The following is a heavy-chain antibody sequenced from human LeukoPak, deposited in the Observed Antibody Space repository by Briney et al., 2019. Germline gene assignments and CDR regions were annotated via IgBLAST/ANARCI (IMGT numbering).Heavy chain of an antibody. J-gene: IGHJ5*02. CDR3: ARDLVAVVVGNWFDP. D-gene: IGHD3-22*01. Sequence: GASVKVSCKASGYTFTGYYMHWVRQAPGQGLEWMGWINPNSGGTNYAQKFQGRVTMTRDTSISTAYMELSRLRSDDTAVYYCARDLVAVVVGNWFDPWGQGTLVTVSS. V-gene: IGHV1-2*02. CDR1: GYTFTGYY. CDR2: INPNSGGT.